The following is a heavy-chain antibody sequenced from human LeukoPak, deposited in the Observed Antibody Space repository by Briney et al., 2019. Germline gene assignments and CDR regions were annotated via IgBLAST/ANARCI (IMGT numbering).Heavy chain of an antibody. CDR1: GFTFSTYS. CDR2: ISSNSTYI. D-gene: IGHD5-18*01. V-gene: IGHV3-21*01. Sequence: GGSLRLSCAASGFTFSTYSVNWVRQAPGKGLEWVSSISSNSTYIYYADSVKGRFTISRDNSRNSVYLQMNSLRAEDTAVYYCARSPGYSFSYNFDYWGQGTLITVSS. CDR3: ARSPGYSFSYNFDY. J-gene: IGHJ4*02.